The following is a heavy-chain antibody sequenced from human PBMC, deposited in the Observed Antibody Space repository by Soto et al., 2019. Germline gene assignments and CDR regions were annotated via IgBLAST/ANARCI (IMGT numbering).Heavy chain of an antibody. Sequence: QLQLQESGPGLVKPSETLSLTCTVSGGSISTSSYYWGWIRQPPGKGLEWIGSIYYSGSTYYNPSLXXRATISVDTSKNQSSLKLSSVTAADTALYYCARDVAAAGDYWGQGTLVTVSS. D-gene: IGHD6-13*01. V-gene: IGHV4-39*02. CDR1: GGSISTSSYY. CDR2: IYYSGST. CDR3: ARDVAAAGDY. J-gene: IGHJ4*02.